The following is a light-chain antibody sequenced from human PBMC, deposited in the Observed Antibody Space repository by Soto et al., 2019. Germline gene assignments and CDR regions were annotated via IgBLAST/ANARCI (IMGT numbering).Light chain of an antibody. V-gene: IGLV1-40*01. J-gene: IGLJ3*02. CDR1: SSNIGRGYD. Sequence: QSVLTQPPSVSGAPGQRVTISCTGSSSNIGRGYDVHWYQQVPGSAPRLLLSGDNTRPSGVPDRFSGSRSGTSASLAITGLQAEDEADYYCCSYAGSYSNWVFGGGTKVTVL. CDR3: CSYAGSYSNWV. CDR2: GDN.